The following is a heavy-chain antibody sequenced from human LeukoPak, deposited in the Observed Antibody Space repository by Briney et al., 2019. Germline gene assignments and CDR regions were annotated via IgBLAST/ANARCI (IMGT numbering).Heavy chain of an antibody. J-gene: IGHJ4*02. D-gene: IGHD2-2*01. Sequence: SETLSLTCTVSGGSISSYYWSWIRQPPGKGLEWIGYIYYSGSTNYNPSLKSRVTISVDTSKNQFSLKLSSVTAADTAVYYCARCFGYDDVSDYWGQGTLVTVSS. CDR1: GGSISSYY. CDR2: IYYSGST. CDR3: ARCFGYDDVSDY. V-gene: IGHV4-59*01.